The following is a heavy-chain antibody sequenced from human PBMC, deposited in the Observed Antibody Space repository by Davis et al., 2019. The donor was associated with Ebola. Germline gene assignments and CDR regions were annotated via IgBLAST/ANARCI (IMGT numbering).Heavy chain of an antibody. J-gene: IGHJ5*02. CDR2: ISRRGST. Sequence: SEALSLTCAVYGGSFSGYYWSWIRQSPGKGLEWIGEISRRGSTNYNPSLKSRVTISVDTSKNQFSLKLSSVTAADTAVYYCARTHTAMVTTNWFDPWGQGTLVTVSS. CDR3: ARTHTAMVTTNWFDP. D-gene: IGHD5-18*01. V-gene: IGHV4-34*01. CDR1: GGSFSGYY.